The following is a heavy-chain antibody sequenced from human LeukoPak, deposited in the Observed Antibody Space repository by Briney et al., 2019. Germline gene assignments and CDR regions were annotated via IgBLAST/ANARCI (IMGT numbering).Heavy chain of an antibody. J-gene: IGHJ4*02. Sequence: ASVKVSCKASGYTFTGYYMHWVRQAPGQGLEWMGWINPNSGGTYYAQKFQGRVAMTSDTSISTAYMELSRLRSDNTAVYYCARDLYGGTSATFDYWGQGTLVTVSS. CDR1: GYTFTGYY. D-gene: IGHD4-23*01. V-gene: IGHV1-2*02. CDR3: ARDLYGGTSATFDY. CDR2: INPNSGGT.